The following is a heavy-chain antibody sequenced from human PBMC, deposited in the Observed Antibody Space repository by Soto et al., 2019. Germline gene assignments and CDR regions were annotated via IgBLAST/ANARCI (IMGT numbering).Heavy chain of an antibody. Sequence: ASVKVSCRASGYTFTGYYMHWVRQAPGQGLEWMGWINPNSGGTNYAQKFQGRVTMTRDTSISTAYMELSRLRSDDTAVYYCARDPTRIAAAGRYGMDVWGQGTTVTVSS. CDR2: INPNSGGT. CDR3: ARDPTRIAAAGRYGMDV. D-gene: IGHD6-13*01. J-gene: IGHJ6*02. V-gene: IGHV1-2*02. CDR1: GYTFTGYY.